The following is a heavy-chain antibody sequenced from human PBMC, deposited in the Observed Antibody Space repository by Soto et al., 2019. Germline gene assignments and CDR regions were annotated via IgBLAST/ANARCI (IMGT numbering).Heavy chain of an antibody. CDR1: GFTFSSYE. J-gene: IGHJ1*01. CDR3: ARGMATYSSSSEKYFEH. D-gene: IGHD6-6*01. V-gene: IGHV3-48*03. Sequence: GGSLRLSCAASGFTFSSYEMNWVRQAPGKGLGWVSYISRSGSTIYYADSVKGRFTISRDNAKNALYLQMNSRRAEDAADYYGARGMATYSSSSEKYFEHWGQGTLVTVSS. CDR2: ISRSGSTI.